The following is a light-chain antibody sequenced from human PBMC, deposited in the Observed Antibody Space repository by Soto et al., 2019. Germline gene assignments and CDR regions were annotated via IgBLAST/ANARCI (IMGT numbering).Light chain of an antibody. CDR3: SSYRTGGSYV. CDR1: SSDVGGYNS. V-gene: IGLV2-14*01. CDR2: DVT. J-gene: IGLJ1*01. Sequence: QSALTQPASVSGAPGLSIAISCTGTSSDVGGYNSVSWYQQHPGKAPKLVIYDVTSRPSGVSKRFSGSKSGNTASLAISGLQAEDEGDYYCSSYRTGGSYVFRTGTKLTVL.